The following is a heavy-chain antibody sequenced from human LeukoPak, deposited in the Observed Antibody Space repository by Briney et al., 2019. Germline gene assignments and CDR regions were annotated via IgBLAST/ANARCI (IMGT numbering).Heavy chain of an antibody. D-gene: IGHD3-10*01. V-gene: IGHV3-74*01. CDR1: GFTFSSLW. Sequence: PGGSLRLSCEASGFTFSSLWMHWVRQVPGKGLVWVARIRGDENEIDYADSVKGRFTISRDNAKNTLYLQMNSLRVEDTAVYFCARGHVPGSTRHWDFWGQGTLVTVSS. CDR2: IRGDENEI. J-gene: IGHJ4*02. CDR3: ARGHVPGSTRHWDF.